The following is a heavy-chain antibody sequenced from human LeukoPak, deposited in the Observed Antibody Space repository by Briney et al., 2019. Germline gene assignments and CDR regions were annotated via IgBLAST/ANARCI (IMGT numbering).Heavy chain of an antibody. CDR2: ISGSGGST. CDR3: AKALREGVIARGGFYFDY. V-gene: IGHV3-23*01. D-gene: IGHD3-16*02. CDR1: GFTFSSYA. J-gene: IGHJ4*02. Sequence: GGSLRLSCAASGFTFSSYAMSWVRQAPGRGLEWVSAISGSGGSTYYADSVRGRFTISRDNSKNTLYLQMNSLRAEDTAVYYCAKALREGVIARGGFYFDYWGQGTLVTVSS.